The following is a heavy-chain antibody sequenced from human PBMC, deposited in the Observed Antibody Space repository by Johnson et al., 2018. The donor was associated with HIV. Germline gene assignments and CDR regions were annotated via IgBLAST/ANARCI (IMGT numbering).Heavy chain of an antibody. CDR3: TTDWYSSSWYGALDALDI. Sequence: QVQLVESGGGLVQPGGSLTLSCAASGFTFSNYGMHWVRQAPGKGLEWVAFIQSDGKIKFYAAPVKGRFTISRDNAKNSLYLQMNSLRPEDTAVYYCTTDWYSSSWYGALDALDIWGQGTTVTVSS. V-gene: IGHV3-30*02. J-gene: IGHJ3*02. CDR2: IQSDGKIK. D-gene: IGHD6-13*01. CDR1: GFTFSNYG.